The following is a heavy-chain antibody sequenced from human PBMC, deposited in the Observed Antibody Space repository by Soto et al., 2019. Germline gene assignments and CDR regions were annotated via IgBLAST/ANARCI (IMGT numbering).Heavy chain of an antibody. CDR2: IIPVFRAP. J-gene: IGHJ6*02. Sequence: QVHLVQSGAEVKKPGSSVKVSCKVSGGTFDTYAISWVRQAPGQGLEWMGGIIPVFRAPDYAQKFQGRVTITADESARTAHMERTGLRFEDTAVYYCARDKGRPPLGGKYDYITDGWGQGTSVTVSS. V-gene: IGHV1-69*12. CDR3: ARDKGRPPLGGKYDYITDG. D-gene: IGHD4-4*01. CDR1: GGTFDTYA.